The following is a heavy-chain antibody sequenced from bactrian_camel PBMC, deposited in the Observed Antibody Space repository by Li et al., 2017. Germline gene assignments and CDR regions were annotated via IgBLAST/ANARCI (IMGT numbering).Heavy chain of an antibody. CDR1: ISNYDC. J-gene: IGHJ6*01. CDR2: MDNFGGA. Sequence: QVQLVESGGGSVQAGGSLRLSCAAQISNYDCMAWFRQAPGKERERVARMDNFGGASYADSVKGRFTISKENANAKTTLYLQMNSLKPEDTAMYYCAADPSQPICAGNGGSWFLFAYWGQGTQVVVS. V-gene: IGHV3S53*01. D-gene: IGHD6*01. CDR3: AADPSQPICAGNGGSWFLFAY.